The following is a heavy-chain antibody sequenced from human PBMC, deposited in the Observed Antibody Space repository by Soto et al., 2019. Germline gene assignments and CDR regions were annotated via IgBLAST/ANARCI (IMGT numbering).Heavy chain of an antibody. CDR3: AKGAMIVADRGAFDI. Sequence: GGSLRLSCAASGFTFSSYAMHWVRQAPGKGLEWVAVISYDGSNKYYADSVKGRFTISRDNAKNSLYLQMNSLRAEDTALYYCAKGAMIVADRGAFDIWGQGTMVTVSS. J-gene: IGHJ3*02. CDR1: GFTFSSYA. D-gene: IGHD3-22*01. CDR2: ISYDGSNK. V-gene: IGHV3-30-3*01.